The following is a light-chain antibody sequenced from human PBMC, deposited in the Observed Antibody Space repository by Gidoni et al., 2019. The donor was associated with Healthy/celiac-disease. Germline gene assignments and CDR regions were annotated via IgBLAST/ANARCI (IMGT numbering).Light chain of an antibody. Sequence: ETVWTQSPGTLSLSPGERATLSCRASQSVSSSYLAWYQQKTGQAPRLLIYGASSRATGIPDRFSGSGSGTAVTLTISRLEPEDFAVYYCPQYGSSPLWTFXQXTKVEI. J-gene: IGKJ1*01. CDR2: GAS. CDR3: PQYGSSPLWT. V-gene: IGKV3-20*01. CDR1: QSVSSSY.